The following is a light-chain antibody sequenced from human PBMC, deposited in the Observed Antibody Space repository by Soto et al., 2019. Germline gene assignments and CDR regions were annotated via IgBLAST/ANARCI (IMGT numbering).Light chain of an antibody. V-gene: IGKV2-28*01. CDR2: LGY. Sequence: DIVMTQSPLSLPVTPGEPASISCRSSQSLLHSNGYNYLDWYLQKPGQSKQLLIYLGYNRASGVPDRFSGSVSGTDCTLKISRVEAEDVGIYYCMKAIQAPSTFGPGTKVDSK. CDR1: QSLLHSNGYNY. J-gene: IGKJ3*01. CDR3: MKAIQAPST.